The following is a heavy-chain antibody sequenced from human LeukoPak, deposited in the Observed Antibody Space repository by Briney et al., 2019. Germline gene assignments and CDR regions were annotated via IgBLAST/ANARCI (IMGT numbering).Heavy chain of an antibody. V-gene: IGHV3-23*01. D-gene: IGHD2-15*01. CDR3: VRGLPFDY. CDR1: GFTFSSYG. J-gene: IGHJ4*02. Sequence: GGSLRLSWAATGFTFSSYGMSWVRQAPGKGLEWVSGISGNGGSTLYADSVKGRFTISRDNSKNTLYLQMNSLRAEDTAVYYCVRGLPFDYWGQGTLVTVSS. CDR2: ISGNGGST.